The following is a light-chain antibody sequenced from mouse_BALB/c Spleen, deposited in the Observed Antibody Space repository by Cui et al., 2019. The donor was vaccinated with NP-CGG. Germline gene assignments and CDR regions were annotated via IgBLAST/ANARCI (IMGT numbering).Light chain of an antibody. CDR3: ALWYSNHWV. CDR1: TGAVTTSNY. Sequence: HAVLTQPSSLTTSPGETVTLTCRSSTGAVTTSNYANWVQEKPDHLFTGLIGGTNNRAPGVPARFSGSLIGDKAALTITGAQTEDEAIYFCALWYSNHWVFGGGTKLTVL. CDR2: GTN. J-gene: IGLJ1*01. V-gene: IGLV1*01.